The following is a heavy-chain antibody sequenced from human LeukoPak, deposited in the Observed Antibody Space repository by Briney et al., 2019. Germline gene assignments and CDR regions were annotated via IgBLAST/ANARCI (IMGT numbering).Heavy chain of an antibody. CDR2: IRNKAYGGTT. J-gene: IGHJ6*04. CDR3: TCYYDFWSGYTMDV. Sequence: SGGSLRLSCTASGFTFGDYAMSWVRQAPGKGLEWVVSIRNKAYGGTTEYAASVKGRFTISRDDSKSIAYLRMNSLKTEDTAVYYCTCYYDFWSGYTMDVWGKGTTVTVSS. CDR1: GFTFGDYA. D-gene: IGHD3-3*01. V-gene: IGHV3-49*04.